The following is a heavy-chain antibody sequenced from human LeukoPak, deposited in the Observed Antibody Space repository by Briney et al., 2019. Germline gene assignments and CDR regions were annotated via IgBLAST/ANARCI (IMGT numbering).Heavy chain of an antibody. CDR3: ARRYFDY. CDR2: IKQDGSEK. V-gene: IGHV3-7*03. Sequence: PGGSLRLSCAASEFDFSFYWMTWVRQAPGKGLEWVANIKQDGSEKYYADSVKGRFIISRDNAKNALYLQMGSLRAEDTAIYYCARRYFDYWGQGTLVTVSS. J-gene: IGHJ4*02. CDR1: EFDFSFYW.